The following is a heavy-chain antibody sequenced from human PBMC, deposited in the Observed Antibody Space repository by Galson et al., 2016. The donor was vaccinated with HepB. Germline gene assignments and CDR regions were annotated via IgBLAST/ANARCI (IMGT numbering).Heavy chain of an antibody. D-gene: IGHD3-22*01. CDR2: ISSSSTI. J-gene: IGHJ4*02. V-gene: IGHV3-69-1*01. Sequence: VRQAPGKGLEWVSSISSSSTIYYADSVKGRFTISRDNAKNSLFLQMNSLRAEDTAVYYCARDGRGSCDNSGYWYYFDYWGQGTLVTVSS. CDR3: ARDGRGSCDNSGYWYYFDY.